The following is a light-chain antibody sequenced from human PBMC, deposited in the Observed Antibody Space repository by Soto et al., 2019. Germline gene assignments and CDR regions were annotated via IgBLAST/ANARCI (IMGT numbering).Light chain of an antibody. J-gene: IGKJ1*01. CDR1: QSGSSAH. Sequence: IAWMPSARTRAVSGGGRAALACRTSQSGSSAHFAWYQQKIGQAPRLPIYGASTRATGISHRFSGSGHGTAFNLTIRPRQPAASAVPLCQHSCRAWGTLTRGTKVDIK. V-gene: IGKV3-20*01. CDR3: QHSCRAWGT. CDR2: GAS.